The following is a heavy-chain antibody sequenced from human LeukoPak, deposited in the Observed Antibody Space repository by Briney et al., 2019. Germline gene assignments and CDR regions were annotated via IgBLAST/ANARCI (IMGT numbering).Heavy chain of an antibody. J-gene: IGHJ4*02. Sequence: GGSLRLSCAASGFTFSSYEMNWVRQAPGKGLEWVSSISSSSSYIYYADSVKGRFTISRDNAKNSLYLQMNSLRAEDTAVYYCARGASGSVDYWGQGTLVTVSS. D-gene: IGHD1-26*01. CDR1: GFTFSSYE. V-gene: IGHV3-21*01. CDR3: ARGASGSVDY. CDR2: ISSSSSYI.